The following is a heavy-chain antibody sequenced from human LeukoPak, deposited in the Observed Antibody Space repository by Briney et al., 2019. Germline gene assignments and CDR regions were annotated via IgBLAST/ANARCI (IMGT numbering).Heavy chain of an antibody. V-gene: IGHV3-21*01. CDR2: ISSSSSYI. J-gene: IGHJ4*02. Sequence: GESLRLSCAASGFTFSSNSMNWVRQAPGKGLEWVSSISSSSSYIYYADSVKGRFTISRDNAKNSLYLQMNSLRAEDTAVYYCARGGVSSAWYFVYWGQGTLVTVSS. D-gene: IGHD6-19*01. CDR3: ARGGVSSAWYFVY. CDR1: GFTFSSNS.